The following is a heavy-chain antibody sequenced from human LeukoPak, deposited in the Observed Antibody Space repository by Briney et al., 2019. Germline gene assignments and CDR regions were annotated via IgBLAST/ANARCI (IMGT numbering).Heavy chain of an antibody. Sequence: SETLSLTCTVSGGSISSYYWSWIRQPPGKGLEWIGYIYYSGSTNYNPSPKSRVTISVDTSKNQFSLKLSSVTAADTAVYYCARLHSSSYYYYMDVWGKGTTVTVSS. D-gene: IGHD6-6*01. J-gene: IGHJ6*03. CDR2: IYYSGST. CDR3: ARLHSSSYYYYMDV. V-gene: IGHV4-59*01. CDR1: GGSISSYY.